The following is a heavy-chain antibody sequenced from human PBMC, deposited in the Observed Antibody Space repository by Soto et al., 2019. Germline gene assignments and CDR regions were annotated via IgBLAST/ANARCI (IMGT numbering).Heavy chain of an antibody. V-gene: IGHV3-74*01. D-gene: IGHD3-22*01. CDR3: ARDPHYFYDSTGYYDY. CDR2: VNSDGSII. Sequence: PGGSLRLSCAASGFTFNNYWMHWVRQAPGKGLVWVSRVNSDGSIISYADSVKGRFTISRDNAKNTLYLQMNSLRADDTAVYYCARDPHYFYDSTGYYDYWGQGTLVTVSS. CDR1: GFTFNNYW. J-gene: IGHJ4*02.